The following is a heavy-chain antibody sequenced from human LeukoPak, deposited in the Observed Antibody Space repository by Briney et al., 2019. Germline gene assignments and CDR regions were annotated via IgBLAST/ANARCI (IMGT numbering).Heavy chain of an antibody. V-gene: IGHV1-8*02. CDR2: MNPNSGNT. CDR1: GGTFSSYA. Sequence: GASVKVSCKASGGTFSSYAISWVRQAPGQGLEWMGWMNPNSGNTGYAQKFQGRVTMTEDTSTDTAYLELSSLRSEDTAVYFCATEKDLLLDSWGQGTPVTVSS. J-gene: IGHJ5*01. CDR3: ATEKDLLLDS. D-gene: IGHD1-26*01.